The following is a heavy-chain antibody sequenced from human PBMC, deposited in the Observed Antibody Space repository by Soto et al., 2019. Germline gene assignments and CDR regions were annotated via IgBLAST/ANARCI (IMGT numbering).Heavy chain of an antibody. D-gene: IGHD3-22*01. CDR3: AKDSSGYYPGLFDP. V-gene: IGHV3-23*01. CDR2: ISGSGGST. CDR1: GFTFSSYA. Sequence: PGVSQRLSCAASGFTFSSYAMSWVRHAPGKGLEWVSAISGSGGSTYYADSVKGRFTISRDNSKNTLYLQMNSLRAEDTAGDYGAKDSSGYYPGLFDPWGQGTRGTVSS. J-gene: IGHJ5*02.